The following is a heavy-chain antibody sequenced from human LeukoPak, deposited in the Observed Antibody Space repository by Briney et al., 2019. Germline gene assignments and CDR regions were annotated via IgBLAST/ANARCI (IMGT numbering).Heavy chain of an antibody. CDR1: GGTFSSYA. D-gene: IGHD6-19*01. CDR3: ARDRVAVAGTPHRFDY. Sequence: GASVKVSCKASGGTFSSYAISWVRQAPGQGLEWMGGIIPIFGTANYAQKLQGRVTMTTDTSTSTAYMELRSLRSDDTAVYYCARDRVAVAGTPHRFDYWGQGTLVTVSS. CDR2: IIPIFGTA. V-gene: IGHV1-69*05. J-gene: IGHJ4*02.